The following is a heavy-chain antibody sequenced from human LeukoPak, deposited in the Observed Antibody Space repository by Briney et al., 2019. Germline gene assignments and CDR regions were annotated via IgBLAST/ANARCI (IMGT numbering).Heavy chain of an antibody. D-gene: IGHD3-16*02. Sequence: GGSLRLSCAASDFTFSNYGLHWVRQAPGKGLEWVAFIRFDGDNKYYADSVKGRFTISRDNSKNTLYLQMNSLRAEDTAVYYCAREDPYMPSGPKGCFDYWGQGTLVTVSS. CDR3: AREDPYMPSGPKGCFDY. CDR2: IRFDGDNK. CDR1: DFTFSNYG. V-gene: IGHV3-30*02. J-gene: IGHJ4*02.